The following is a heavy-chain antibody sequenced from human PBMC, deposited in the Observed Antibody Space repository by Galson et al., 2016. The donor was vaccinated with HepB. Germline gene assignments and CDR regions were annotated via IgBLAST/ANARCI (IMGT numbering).Heavy chain of an antibody. D-gene: IGHD3-10*01. CDR3: ATSGSVKIGNWHY. CDR2: IIPILGST. CDR1: GGMFNSYR. Sequence: SVKVSCKASGGMFNSYRIDWVRQAPGQGLEWLGGIIPILGSTNYAQKIQDRLTITADESTTTAYMDLSRLTSEDTAVYFCATSGSVKIGNWHYWGQGTLATVS. V-gene: IGHV1-69*13. J-gene: IGHJ4*02.